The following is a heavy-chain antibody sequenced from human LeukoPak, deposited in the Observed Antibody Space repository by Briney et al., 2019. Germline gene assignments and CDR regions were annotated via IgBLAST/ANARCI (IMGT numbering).Heavy chain of an antibody. CDR2: IYYSGST. Sequence: PSETLSLTCTVSGGSISSYYWSWIPQPPGKGLEWIGYIYYSGSTNYNPSLKSRVTISVDTSKNQFSLKLSSVTAAGTAVYYCARDVVVVAATPSGHYYYMDVWGKGTTVTVSS. CDR3: ARDVVVVAATPSGHYYYMDV. D-gene: IGHD2-15*01. CDR1: GGSISSYY. V-gene: IGHV4-59*01. J-gene: IGHJ6*03.